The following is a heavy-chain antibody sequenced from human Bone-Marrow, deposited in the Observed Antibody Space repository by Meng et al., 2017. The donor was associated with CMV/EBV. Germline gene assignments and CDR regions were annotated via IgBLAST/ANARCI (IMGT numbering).Heavy chain of an antibody. CDR1: GFTFSNAR. D-gene: IGHD6-13*01. CDR2: IKSKTDGGTT. Sequence: GESLKISCAASGFTFSNARMSWVRQAPGKGLEWVGRIKSKTDGGTTDYAAPVKGRFTISRDDSKNTLYLQMNSLKTEDTAVYYCTTDSWLVETWGQGTLVTVSS. J-gene: IGHJ5*02. CDR3: TTDSWLVET. V-gene: IGHV3-15*01.